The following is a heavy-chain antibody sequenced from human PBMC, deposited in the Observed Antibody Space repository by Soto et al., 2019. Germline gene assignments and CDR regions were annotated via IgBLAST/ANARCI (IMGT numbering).Heavy chain of an antibody. CDR3: ARQCRGGSDLHLVQRYYYYHMDV. D-gene: IGHD2-21*02. V-gene: IGHV4-31*03. Sequence: PSETLSLTCTVSSGSISSGGYYWSWIRQHPGKGLEWIGYIYYSGSTYYNPSLKSRVTISVDTSKNQFSLKLSAVTATDTAVYDAARQCRGGSDLHLVQRYYYYHMDVWGKGTTVTVSS. J-gene: IGHJ6*03. CDR2: IYYSGST. CDR1: SGSISSGGYY.